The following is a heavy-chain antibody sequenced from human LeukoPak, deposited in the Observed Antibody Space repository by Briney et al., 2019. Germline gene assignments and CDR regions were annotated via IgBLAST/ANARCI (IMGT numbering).Heavy chain of an antibody. J-gene: IGHJ4*02. D-gene: IGHD2-15*01. CDR3: ARGRARYCSGGSCYSIAKPPYYFDY. CDR2: IGTAGDT. Sequence: GGSLRLSCAASGFTFSSYDMRWVRQATGKGLEWVSAIGTAGDTYYPGSVKGRFTISRENAKNSLYLQMNSLRAGDTAVYYCARGRARYCSGGSCYSIAKPPYYFDYWGQGTLVTVSS. V-gene: IGHV3-13*01. CDR1: GFTFSSYD.